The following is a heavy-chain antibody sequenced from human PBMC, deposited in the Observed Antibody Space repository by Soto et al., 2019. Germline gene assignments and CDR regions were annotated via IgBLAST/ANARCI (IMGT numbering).Heavy chain of an antibody. CDR1: GGSVSSGDYF. Sequence: SETLSLTCNVSGGSVSSGDYFWSWLRQPPGKGLEWIGNIYYSGTTNYNPSLKSRVTLSVDMSRNQFYLQLNSVTAADTAFYYCALSPGVWSDQRWFDPWGQGTLVTVSS. CDR3: ALSPGVWSDQRWFDP. J-gene: IGHJ5*01. D-gene: IGHD3-3*01. V-gene: IGHV4-61*08. CDR2: IYYSGTT.